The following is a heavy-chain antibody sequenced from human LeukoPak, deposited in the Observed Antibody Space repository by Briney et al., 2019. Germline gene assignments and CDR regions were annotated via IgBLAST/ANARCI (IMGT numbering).Heavy chain of an antibody. CDR3: ARGPTVVTGKMFSWFDP. CDR2: IYYSGST. CDR1: GGSISSYY. J-gene: IGHJ5*02. V-gene: IGHV4-59*08. D-gene: IGHD4-23*01. Sequence: PSETLSLTCTVSGGSISSYYWSWIRQPPGKGLEWIGYIYYSGSTNYNPSLKSRVTISVDTSKNRFSLKLSSVTAADTAVYYCARGPTVVTGKMFSWFDPWGQGTLVTVSS.